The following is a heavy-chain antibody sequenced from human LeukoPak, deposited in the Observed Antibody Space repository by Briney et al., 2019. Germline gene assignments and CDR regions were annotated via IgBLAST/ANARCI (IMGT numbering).Heavy chain of an antibody. Sequence: SQTLSLTCTVSGGSISSGSYYWSWIRQPAGKGLEWIGRIYTSGSTNYNPSLKSRVTISVDTSKNQFSLKLSSVTAADTAVYYCARDPSALAGDYLFDYWGQGTLVTVSS. J-gene: IGHJ4*02. V-gene: IGHV4-61*02. CDR3: ARDPSALAGDYLFDY. CDR1: GGSISSGSYY. D-gene: IGHD4-17*01. CDR2: IYTSGST.